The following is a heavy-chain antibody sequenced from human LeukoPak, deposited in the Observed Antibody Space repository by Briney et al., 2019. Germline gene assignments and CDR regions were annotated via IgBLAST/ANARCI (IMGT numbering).Heavy chain of an antibody. J-gene: IGHJ6*04. CDR2: ISSSGSTI. D-gene: IGHD3-10*02. V-gene: IGHV3-48*04. CDR1: GFTFSSYS. CDR3: AELGITMIGGV. Sequence: GGSLRLSCAASGFTFSSYSMNWVRQAPGKGLEWVSSISSSGSTIYYADSVKGRFAISRDNAKNSLYLQMNSLRAEDTAVYYCAELGITMIGGVWGKGTTVTISS.